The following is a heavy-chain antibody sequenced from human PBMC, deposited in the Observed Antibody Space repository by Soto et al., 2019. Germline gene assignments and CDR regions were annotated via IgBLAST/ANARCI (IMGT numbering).Heavy chain of an antibody. J-gene: IGHJ5*02. CDR2: LSARDGST. Sequence: VQLLESGGGLVQPGVSLILSCAASGFTFSTNDMSWVRQAPGRGLEWVSALSARDGSTYYADSVKGRFIVSRDTSKDTFYLQVNTLRTDDTAVYYCVKGGWLEHWGRGTLVTVSS. CDR1: GFTFSTND. CDR3: VKGGWLEH. D-gene: IGHD3-16*01. V-gene: IGHV3-23*01.